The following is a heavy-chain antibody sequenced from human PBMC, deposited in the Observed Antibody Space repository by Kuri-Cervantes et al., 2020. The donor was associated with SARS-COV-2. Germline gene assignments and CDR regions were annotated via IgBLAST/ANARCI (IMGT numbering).Heavy chain of an antibody. CDR1: GFTFDDYA. Sequence: SLKISCAASGFTFDDYAMHWVRQAPGKGLEWVSGISWNSGSIGYADSVKGRFTISRDNAKNSLYLQMNSLRAEDMALYYCARDLAAVAGGGWFDPWGQGTLVTVSS. CDR3: ARDLAAVAGGGWFDP. V-gene: IGHV3-9*03. J-gene: IGHJ5*02. CDR2: ISWNSGSI. D-gene: IGHD6-19*01.